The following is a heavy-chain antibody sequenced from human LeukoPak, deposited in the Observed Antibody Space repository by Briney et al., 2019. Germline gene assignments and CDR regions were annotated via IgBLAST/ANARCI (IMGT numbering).Heavy chain of an antibody. V-gene: IGHV4-39*01. D-gene: IGHD2-15*01. CDR2: IYYSGST. J-gene: IGHJ4*02. CDR1: GGSISSSSYY. CDR3: ARHDVVVAATSFDY. Sequence: PSETLSLTCTVSGGSISSSSYYWGWLRQPPGKGQEWVGSIYYSGSTHYNPSLKSRVTISVDTSKNQFSLKLSSVTAADTAVYYCARHDVVVAATSFDYWGQGTLVTVSS.